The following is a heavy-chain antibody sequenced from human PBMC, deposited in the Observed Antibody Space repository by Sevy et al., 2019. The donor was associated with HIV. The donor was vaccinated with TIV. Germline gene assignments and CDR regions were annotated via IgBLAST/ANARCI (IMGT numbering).Heavy chain of an antibody. CDR1: GYTFTDTGYY. CDR2: INPKSGAT. V-gene: IGHV1-2*02. CDR3: ESESYDSWTGPVDYDYGMDV. J-gene: IGHJ6*02. D-gene: IGHD3-3*01. Sequence: ASVKVSCKASGYTFTDTGYYVHWVRQAPGQGLEWMGWINPKSGATNYAQKFQGRVTMTRETSVSPAKMGLGRLRSDDTAVYYCESESYDSWTGPVDYDYGMDVWGQGTTVTVSS.